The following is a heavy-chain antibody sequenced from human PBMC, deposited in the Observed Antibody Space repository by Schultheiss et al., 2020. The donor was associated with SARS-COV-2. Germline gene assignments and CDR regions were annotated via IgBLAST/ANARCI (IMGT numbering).Heavy chain of an antibody. CDR3: ARVRPPYSGYDRY. J-gene: IGHJ4*02. Sequence: SETLSLTCTVSDGSISSNNYYWSWIRQPAGKGLEWIGRIHTSGSTNYNPSLKSRVTVSLDTAKNQLSLNLSSVTAADTAVYYCARVRPPYSGYDRYWGQGTLVTVSS. CDR1: DGSISSNNYY. D-gene: IGHD5-12*01. CDR2: IHTSGST. V-gene: IGHV4-61*02.